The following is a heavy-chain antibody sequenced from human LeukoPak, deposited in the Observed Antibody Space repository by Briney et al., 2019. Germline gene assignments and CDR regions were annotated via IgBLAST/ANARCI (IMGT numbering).Heavy chain of an antibody. J-gene: IGHJ3*02. CDR3: ARENYDYHDAFDI. V-gene: IGHV3-66*01. CDR2: VYSGSGT. Sequence: GGSLRLSCAASGFTVSGIYMSWVRQAPGKGLEWVSIVYSGSGTYYADSVKGRFTTSRDNSKNTLYLQMNSLRPEDAAVYYCARENYDYHDAFDIWGQGTMVTVSS. D-gene: IGHD5-12*01. CDR1: GFTVSGIY.